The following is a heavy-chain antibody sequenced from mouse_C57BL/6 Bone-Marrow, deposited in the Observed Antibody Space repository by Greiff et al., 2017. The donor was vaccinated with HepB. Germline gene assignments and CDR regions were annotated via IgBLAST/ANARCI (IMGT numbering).Heavy chain of an antibody. V-gene: IGHV1-54*01. J-gene: IGHJ2*01. D-gene: IGHD2-3*01. CDR2: INPGSGGT. Sequence: VQLQQSGAELVRPGTSVKVSCKASGYAFTNYLIEWVKQRPGQGLEWIGVINPGSGGTNYNEKFKGKGTLTADKSSSTAYMQLRSLTSEDSAVYFCARGGNGYYPYYFDYWGQGTTLTVAS. CDR1: GYAFTNYL. CDR3: ARGGNGYYPYYFDY.